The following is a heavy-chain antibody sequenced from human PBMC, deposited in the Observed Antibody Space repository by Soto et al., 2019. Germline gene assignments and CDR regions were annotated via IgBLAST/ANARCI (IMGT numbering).Heavy chain of an antibody. CDR3: AKLGFPGAIYFES. D-gene: IGHD3-9*01. CDR2: IHPLDSET. Sequence: GEALKISWNVAVYNFTAFWLGWVGQMPGKGLEWMANIHPLDSETNYGPSFQGQVTISADKSITTAFLHWSNLKASDTGIYFCAKLGFPGAIYFESWRQGRLV. CDR1: VYNFTAFW. V-gene: IGHV5-51*01. J-gene: IGHJ4*02.